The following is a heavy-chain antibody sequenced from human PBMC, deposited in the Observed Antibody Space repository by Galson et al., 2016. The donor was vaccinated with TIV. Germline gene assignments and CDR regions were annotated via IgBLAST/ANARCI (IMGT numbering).Heavy chain of an antibody. CDR1: GYSFTSNW. CDR2: MYPADSDI. CDR3: VRAPGYSGYNYGYFDS. Sequence: QSGAEVKKTGESLKISCKLSGYSFTSNWIGWVRQMPGKGLEWMGIMYPADSDITYSPSFQGQVTISADKSISTAYLQWSSLRASDSAIYYCVRAPGYSGYNYGYFDSWGQGTLVTVSS. D-gene: IGHD5-12*01. V-gene: IGHV5-51*03. J-gene: IGHJ4*02.